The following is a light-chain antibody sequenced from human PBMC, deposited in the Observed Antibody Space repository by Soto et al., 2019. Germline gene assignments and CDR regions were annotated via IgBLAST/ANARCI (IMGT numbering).Light chain of an antibody. CDR3: CSYAGSSTFV. CDR1: SSDVGSYNL. J-gene: IGLJ2*01. CDR2: EGS. V-gene: IGLV2-23*03. Sequence: QSVLTQPACVSGSPGQSITISCTGTSSDVGSYNLVSWYQQHPGKAPKLMIYEGSKRPSGVSNRFSGSKSGNTASLTISGLQAEDEADYYCCSYAGSSTFVFGGGTKVTVL.